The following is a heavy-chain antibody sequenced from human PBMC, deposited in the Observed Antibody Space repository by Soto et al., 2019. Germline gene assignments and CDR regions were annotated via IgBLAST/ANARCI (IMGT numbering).Heavy chain of an antibody. CDR2: ISAYNGNT. D-gene: IGHD2-15*01. CDR1: GYTFTSYG. V-gene: IGHV1-18*01. Sequence: GASVKVSCKGAGYTFTSYGSSWVCQAPGKGLEWMGWISAYNGNTNYAQKLQGRVTMTTDTSTSTAYMELRSLRSDDTAVYYCARDLPVDIVVVVAANGDNWCDPWG. CDR3: ARDLPVDIVVVVAANGDNWCDP. J-gene: IGHJ5*02.